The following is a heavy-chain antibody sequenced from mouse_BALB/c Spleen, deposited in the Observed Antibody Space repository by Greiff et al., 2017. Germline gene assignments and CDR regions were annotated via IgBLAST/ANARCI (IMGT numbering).Heavy chain of an antibody. CDR3: ARDQGGPGAY. V-gene: IGHV5-6-3*01. J-gene: IGHJ3*01. CDR1: GFTFSSYG. CDR2: INSNGGST. Sequence: DVKLVESGGGLVQPGGSLKLSCAASGFTFSSYGMSWVRQTPDKRLELVATINSNGGSTYYPDSVKGRFTISRDNAKNTLYLQMSSLKSEDTAMYYCARDQGGPGAYWGQGTLVTVSA.